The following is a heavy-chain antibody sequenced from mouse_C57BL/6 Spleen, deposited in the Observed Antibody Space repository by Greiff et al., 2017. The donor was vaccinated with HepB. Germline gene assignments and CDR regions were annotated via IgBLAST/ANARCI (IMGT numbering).Heavy chain of an antibody. CDR3: ARTAQSYAMDY. CDR2: IDPSDSYT. D-gene: IGHD3-2*02. V-gene: IGHV1-50*01. J-gene: IGHJ4*01. CDR1: GYTFTSYW. Sequence: QVQLQQPGAELVKPGASVTLSCKASGYTFTSYWMQWVKQRPGQGLEWIGEIDPSDSYTNYNQKFKGKATLTVDTSSSTAYMQLSSLTSEDSAVYYCARTAQSYAMDYWGQGTSVTVSS.